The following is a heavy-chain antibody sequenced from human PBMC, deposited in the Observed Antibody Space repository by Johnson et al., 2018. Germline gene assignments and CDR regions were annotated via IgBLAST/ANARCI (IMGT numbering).Heavy chain of an antibody. V-gene: IGHV3-30-3*01. CDR1: GFTFSSYA. D-gene: IGHD4-11*01. CDR2: ISYDGSNK. Sequence: QVQLVESGGGVVQPGRSLRLSCAASGFTFSSYAMHWVRQAPGKGLEWVAVISYDGSNKYYADSVKGRFTISRDNSKNTLYLQMNSRRAEDTAVYYCARGSWGTVTDYYSYRDVWGKGTTVTVSS. J-gene: IGHJ6*03. CDR3: ARGSWGTVTDYYSYRDV.